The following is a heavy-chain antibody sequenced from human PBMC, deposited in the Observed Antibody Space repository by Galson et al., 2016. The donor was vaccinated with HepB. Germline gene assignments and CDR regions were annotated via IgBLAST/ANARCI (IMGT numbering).Heavy chain of an antibody. Sequence: SVKVSCKASGYTFTTYDIHWVRQAPGQRLEWMGWINGANGNTKYSQMFQGRVTITRDTSANTAYLELSSLRSEDTAVYYCARNVLRYVDAFDLWGQGTMVTVSS. CDR3: ARNVLRYVDAFDL. CDR2: INGANGNT. CDR1: GYTFTTYD. V-gene: IGHV1-3*01. J-gene: IGHJ3*01. D-gene: IGHD3-9*01.